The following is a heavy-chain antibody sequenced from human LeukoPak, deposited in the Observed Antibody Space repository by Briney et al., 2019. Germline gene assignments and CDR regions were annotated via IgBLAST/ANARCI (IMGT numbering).Heavy chain of an antibody. Sequence: SETLSLTCTVSGGSISSSSYYWGWIRQPPGKGLEWIGSIYYSGSTYYNPSLKSRVTISVDTSKNQFSLKLSSVTAADTAVYYCAREGTGDEGVLFDYWGQGTLVTVSS. J-gene: IGHJ4*02. V-gene: IGHV4-39*02. D-gene: IGHD7-27*01. CDR3: AREGTGDEGVLFDY. CDR1: GGSISSSSYY. CDR2: IYYSGST.